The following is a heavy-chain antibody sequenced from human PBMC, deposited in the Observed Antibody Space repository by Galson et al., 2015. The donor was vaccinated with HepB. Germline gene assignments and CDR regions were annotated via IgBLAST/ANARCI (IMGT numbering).Heavy chain of an antibody. Sequence: SVKVSCKASGYTFTSYAMNWVRQAPGQGLEWMGWIDTNTGNPTSAQGFTGRFVFSLDTSVSTAYLQISSLKAEDTAVYYCAGPYDSSGYFYGYWGQGTSVTVSS. D-gene: IGHD3-22*01. CDR3: AGPYDSSGYFYGY. J-gene: IGHJ4*02. CDR1: GYTFTSYA. V-gene: IGHV7-4-1*02. CDR2: IDTNTGNP.